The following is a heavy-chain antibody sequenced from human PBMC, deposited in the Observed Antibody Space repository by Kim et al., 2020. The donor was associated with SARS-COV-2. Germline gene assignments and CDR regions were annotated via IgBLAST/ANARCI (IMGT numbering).Heavy chain of an antibody. D-gene: IGHD3-10*01. J-gene: IGHJ4*02. CDR2: ISYDGSNK. V-gene: IGHV3-30*18. Sequence: GGSLRLSCAASGFTFSSYGMHWVRQAPGKGLEWVAVISYDGSNKYYADSVKGRFTISRDNSKNTLYLQMNSLRAEDTAVYYCAKITSSGSLGLALEWDQGTLVTVSS. CDR3: AKITSSGSLGLALE. CDR1: GFTFSSYG.